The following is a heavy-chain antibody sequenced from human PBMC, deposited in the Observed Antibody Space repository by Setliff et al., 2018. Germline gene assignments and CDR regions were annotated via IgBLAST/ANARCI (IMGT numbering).Heavy chain of an antibody. CDR1: GFTFSSYN. V-gene: IGHV3-48*04. CDR2: INSRSSTI. CDR3: AKASSSWYRGIYYYYYYMDV. D-gene: IGHD6-13*01. J-gene: IGHJ6*03. Sequence: GGSLRLSCAASGFTFSSYNMDWVRQAPGKGLEWVSYINSRSSTIFYADSVKGRFTISRDNAKNSLYLQMNSLRAEDTAVYYCAKASSSWYRGIYYYYYYMDVWGKGTTVTVSS.